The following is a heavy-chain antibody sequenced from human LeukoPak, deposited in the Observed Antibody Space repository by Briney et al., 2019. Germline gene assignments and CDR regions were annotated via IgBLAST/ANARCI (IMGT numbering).Heavy chain of an antibody. D-gene: IGHD5-12*01. Sequence: ASVKVSCKASGYTFTSYGISWVRQASGQGLEWMGWISAYNGNTNYAQKLQGRVTMTTDTSTSTAYMELRSLRSDDTAVYYCARDTADIVATKFDYWGQGTLVTVSS. CDR3: ARDTADIVATKFDY. CDR1: GYTFTSYG. V-gene: IGHV1-18*01. J-gene: IGHJ4*02. CDR2: ISAYNGNT.